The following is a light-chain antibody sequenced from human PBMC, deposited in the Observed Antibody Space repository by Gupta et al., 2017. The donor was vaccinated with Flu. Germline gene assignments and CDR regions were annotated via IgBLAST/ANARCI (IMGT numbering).Light chain of an antibody. Sequence: GSMATNYVQWYQQRPGSSPTTVIYEYSQRPSGVPDRFSGSIDSSSNSASLVISGLKTDDEADYYCQSYDNTNQRWVFGRGTRLTVL. CDR1: GSMATNY. J-gene: IGLJ3*02. V-gene: IGLV6-57*01. CDR3: QSYDNTNQRWV. CDR2: EYS.